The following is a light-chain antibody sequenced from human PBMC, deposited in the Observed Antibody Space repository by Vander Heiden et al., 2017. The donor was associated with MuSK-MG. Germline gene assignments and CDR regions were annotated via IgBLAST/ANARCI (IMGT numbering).Light chain of an antibody. CDR2: GKN. J-gene: IGLJ3*02. CDR3: NSRDSSGNLCV. CDR1: SLRSYY. Sequence: SSELTQDPAVSVALGQTVRITCQGDSLRSYYASWYQQKPGQAPVLVIYGKNNRPSGIPDRFSGSSSGNTASLTVTGAQAEDEADYYCNSRDSSGNLCVFGGGTKLTVL. V-gene: IGLV3-19*01.